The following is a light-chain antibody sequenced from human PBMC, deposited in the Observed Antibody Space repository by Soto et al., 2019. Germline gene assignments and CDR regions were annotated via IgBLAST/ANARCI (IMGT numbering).Light chain of an antibody. CDR2: AAS. V-gene: IGKV1-39*01. J-gene: IGKJ4*02. CDR1: QNITKY. Sequence: DIQLTQSPATLSSSPGDRVTITCRASQNITKYLTWYQQKPGKAPKLLIYAASNLQSGVPSRFSGSGSGTDFTLTISDLQPEDFAVYYCQQRYNRPLTFGEGTKVDI. CDR3: QQRYNRPLT.